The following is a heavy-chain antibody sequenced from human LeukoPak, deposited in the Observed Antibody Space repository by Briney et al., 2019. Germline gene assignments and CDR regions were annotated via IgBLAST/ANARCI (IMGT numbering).Heavy chain of an antibody. V-gene: IGHV1-2*02. Sequence: ASVKVSCKASGYTFTSYYMHWVRQAPGQGLQWVGWINPNSGDTHYAQMFQGRVTMTRDTSINTAYMELRRVRSDDTAVYYCAKSAQYSSAWFTGSFDYWGQGTLVTVSS. D-gene: IGHD6-13*01. J-gene: IGHJ4*02. CDR2: INPNSGDT. CDR3: AKSAQYSSAWFTGSFDY. CDR1: GYTFTSYY.